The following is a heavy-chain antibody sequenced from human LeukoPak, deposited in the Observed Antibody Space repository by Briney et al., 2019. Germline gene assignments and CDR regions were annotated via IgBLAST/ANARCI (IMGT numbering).Heavy chain of an antibody. CDR2: IYYSGST. J-gene: IGHJ4*02. CDR1: GGSISSSSYY. Sequence: SETLSLTCTVSGGSISSSSYYWGWIRQPPGKGLEWIGSIYYSGSTYYNPSLKSRVTISVDTSKNQFSLKLSSVTAADTAVYYCARGRDVSSGYHHDGGIDYWGQGTLVTVSS. D-gene: IGHD3-22*01. V-gene: IGHV4-39*07. CDR3: ARGRDVSSGYHHDGGIDY.